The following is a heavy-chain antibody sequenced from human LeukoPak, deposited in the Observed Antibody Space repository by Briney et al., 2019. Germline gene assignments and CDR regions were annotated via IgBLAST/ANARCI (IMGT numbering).Heavy chain of an antibody. V-gene: IGHV5-51*01. CDR3: ARQGCTTTSCHTIDY. CDR1: GYTYTKSW. J-gene: IGHJ4*02. CDR2: IHPPDSDT. D-gene: IGHD2-2*02. Sequence: GESLKISCKGSGYTYTKSWIAWVRQMPGKGLELMGIIHPPDSDTRYSPSFECHGTISVEKSISTAYLQWSSLKASDTAMYYCARQGCTTTSCHTIDYWGQGTLVTVSS.